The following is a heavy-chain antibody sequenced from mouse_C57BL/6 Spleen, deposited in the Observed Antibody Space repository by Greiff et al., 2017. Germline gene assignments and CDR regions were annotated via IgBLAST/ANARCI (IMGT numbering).Heavy chain of an antibody. D-gene: IGHD2-1*01. J-gene: IGHJ4*01. CDR3: ASPIYYGNHYCAMDY. CDR2: IRPNSGST. Sequence: VQLQQPGAELVKPGASVKLSCKASGYTFPSYWMHWVKQRPGQGLEWIGMIRPNSGSTNYNEKFKGKATLTVDKSSSTAYMQLSSLTSEDSAVYYCASPIYYGNHYCAMDYWGKGTSVTVSS. CDR1: GYTFPSYW. V-gene: IGHV1-64*01.